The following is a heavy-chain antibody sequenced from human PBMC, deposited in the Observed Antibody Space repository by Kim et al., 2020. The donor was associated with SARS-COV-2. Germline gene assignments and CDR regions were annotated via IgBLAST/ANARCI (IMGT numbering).Heavy chain of an antibody. CDR2: IGTAGDT. V-gene: IGHV3-13*04. CDR1: GFTFSSYD. Sequence: GGSLRLSCAASGFTFSSYDMHWVRQAPGKGLEWVSAIGTAGDTYYPGSVKGRFTISRENAKNSLYLQMNSLRAGDTAVYYCAGGSRDWYFDLWGRGILVTVSS. CDR3: AGGSRDWYFDL. J-gene: IGHJ2*01.